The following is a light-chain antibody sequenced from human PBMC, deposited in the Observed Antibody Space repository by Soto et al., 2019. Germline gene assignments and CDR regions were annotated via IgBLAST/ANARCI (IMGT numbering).Light chain of an antibody. V-gene: IGLV2-14*01. CDR1: SSDVGGYSY. CDR2: EVS. J-gene: IGLJ2*01. CDR3: SSFSSITREV. Sequence: QSALTQPASVSGSPGQSITISCTGTSSDVGGYSYVSWYQQHPGKTPKLMLYEVSNRPSGVSHRFSGSKSGNTASLTISGLQTEDEADYYCSSFSSITREVFGGGTKLTVL.